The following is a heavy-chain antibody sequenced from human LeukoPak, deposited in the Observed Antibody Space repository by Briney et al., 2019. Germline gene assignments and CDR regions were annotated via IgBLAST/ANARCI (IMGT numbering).Heavy chain of an antibody. CDR3: ARGQSFDWLTHEY. J-gene: IGHJ4*02. CDR2: IRYDENNK. D-gene: IGHD3-9*01. V-gene: IGHV3-30*02. Sequence: PGGSLRLSCAASGFTFSSYGMHWVRQAPGKGLEWVTFIRYDENNKYYTDSVKGRFTISRDNSKNTLYLQMNSLRAEDTAVYYCARGQSFDWLTHEYWGQGTLVTVSS. CDR1: GFTFSSYG.